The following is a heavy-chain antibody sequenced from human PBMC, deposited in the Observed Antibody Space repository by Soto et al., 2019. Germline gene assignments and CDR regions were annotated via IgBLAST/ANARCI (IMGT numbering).Heavy chain of an antibody. V-gene: IGHV2-5*02. Sequence: QITLKESGPTLVKPTQTLTLTYTFSGFSLSTSGVGVGWIRQPPGKALEWLALIYWDDDKRYSPSLKSRLTITNDTSKNQVVLTMTNMDPVDTATYYCAHSSSLRYYYDSSGYYYRSFDYWGQGTLVTVSS. CDR2: IYWDDDK. J-gene: IGHJ4*02. CDR1: GFSLSTSGVG. D-gene: IGHD3-22*01. CDR3: AHSSSLRYYYDSSGYYYRSFDY.